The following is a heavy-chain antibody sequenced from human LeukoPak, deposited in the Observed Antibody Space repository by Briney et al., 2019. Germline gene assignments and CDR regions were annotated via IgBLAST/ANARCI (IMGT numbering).Heavy chain of an antibody. J-gene: IGHJ5*02. Sequence: GASVKVSCKASGDTFTTYGLNWVRLAPGLGLEWMGWISAYNGNTKDAEKFQDRVTMTTDTSTSTAYMELRNLRSDDTAVYYCARDTIAARPGCFDPWGQGTLVTVSS. V-gene: IGHV1-18*01. CDR1: GDTFTTYG. D-gene: IGHD6-6*01. CDR3: ARDTIAARPGCFDP. CDR2: ISAYNGNT.